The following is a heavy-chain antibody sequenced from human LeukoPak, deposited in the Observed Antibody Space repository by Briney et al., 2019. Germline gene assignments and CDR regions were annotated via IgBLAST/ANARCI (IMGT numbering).Heavy chain of an antibody. CDR3: ARIYNWGYSY. J-gene: IGHJ4*02. CDR1: GFTVINNF. CDR2: IYGGSTT. V-gene: IGHV3-66*01. Sequence: PGGSLRLSCAASGFTVINNFMSWVRQAPGKGLEWVSVIYGGSTTYYADSARGRFTISRDNSKNTLYLQMNSLRVEDAAVYYCARIYNWGYSYWGQGTLVTVSS. D-gene: IGHD1-1*01.